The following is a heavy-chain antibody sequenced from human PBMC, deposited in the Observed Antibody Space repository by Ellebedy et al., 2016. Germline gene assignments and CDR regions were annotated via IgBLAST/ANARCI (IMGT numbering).Heavy chain of an antibody. CDR2: ISESGSRT. Sequence: GGSLRLXCAASGFTFSSYAMSWVRQAPGKGPEWVSAISESGSRTYYADSVKGRFTISRDNSKNTVSLQMSSLSAGDTAVYYCAKERRGYSFVDNWGQGTLVTVSS. J-gene: IGHJ4*02. V-gene: IGHV3-23*01. D-gene: IGHD5-18*01. CDR1: GFTFSSYA. CDR3: AKERRGYSFVDN.